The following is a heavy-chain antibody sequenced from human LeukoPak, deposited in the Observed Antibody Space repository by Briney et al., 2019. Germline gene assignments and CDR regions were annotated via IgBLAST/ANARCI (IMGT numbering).Heavy chain of an antibody. D-gene: IGHD5-18*01. J-gene: IGHJ4*02. CDR2: ISAYNGNT. CDR1: GYTFTSYG. V-gene: IGHV1-18*01. Sequence: ASVKVSCKASGYTFTSYGISWVRQAPGQGLEWMGWISAYNGNTNYAQKLQGRVTMTTDTSTSTAYMELRSLRSDDTAVYYCAREGDVDTAMVTGYWGQGTLVTVSS. CDR3: AREGDVDTAMVTGY.